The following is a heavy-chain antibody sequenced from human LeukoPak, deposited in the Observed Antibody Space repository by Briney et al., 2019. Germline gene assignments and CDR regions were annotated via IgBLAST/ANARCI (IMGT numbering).Heavy chain of an antibody. Sequence: GGSLRLSCAASGLTFSSYWMSWVRQAPGKGLEWVANIKQDGSEKYYVDSVKGRFTISRDNAKNSLYLQTNSLRAEDTAVYYCARRAQYLFYYYYYYMDVWGKGTTVTVSS. V-gene: IGHV3-7*01. CDR3: ARRAQYLFYYYYYYMDV. CDR2: IKQDGSEK. J-gene: IGHJ6*03. CDR1: GLTFSSYW. D-gene: IGHD2-2*02.